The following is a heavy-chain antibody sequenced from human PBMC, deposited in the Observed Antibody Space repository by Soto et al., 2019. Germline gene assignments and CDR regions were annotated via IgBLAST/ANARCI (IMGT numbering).Heavy chain of an antibody. CDR1: GGSVSSGSYY. Sequence: KPSETLSLTCTVSGGSVSSGSYYWSWIRQPPGKGLEWIGYIYYSGSTNYNPSLKSRVTISVDTSKNQFSLKLSSVTAADTAVYYCARTSTVLRYFDWLYWFDPWGQGTRVTV. J-gene: IGHJ5*02. V-gene: IGHV4-61*01. CDR2: IYYSGST. D-gene: IGHD3-9*01. CDR3: ARTSTVLRYFDWLYWFDP.